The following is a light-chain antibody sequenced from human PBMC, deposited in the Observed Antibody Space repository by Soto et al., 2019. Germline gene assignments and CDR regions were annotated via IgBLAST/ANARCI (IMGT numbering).Light chain of an antibody. V-gene: IGLV7-46*01. CDR3: LLFYGDVRGV. CDR2: DTS. J-gene: IGLJ3*02. Sequence: QAVVTQEPSLTVSPGGTVTLTCGSSTGAVTSGHFPYWFQQKPGQAPRTLIDDTSNKHSWTPARFSGSLLGGKAALTLSGAQPEDDADYYCLLFYGDVRGVFGGGTKLTVL. CDR1: TGAVTSGHF.